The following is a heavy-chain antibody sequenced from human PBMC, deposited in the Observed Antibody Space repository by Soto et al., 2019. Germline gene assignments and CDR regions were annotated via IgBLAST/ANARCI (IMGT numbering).Heavy chain of an antibody. J-gene: IGHJ4*02. CDR3: ASTSPRYDDIWGSYRYYFDY. D-gene: IGHD3-16*02. Sequence: QLQLQESGPGLVKPSETLSLTCTVSGGSISSSSYYWGWIRQPPGKGLEWIGSIYYSGSTYYNPSLKSRVTISVDTSKNQFSLKLSSVTAAETAVYYCASTSPRYDDIWGSYRYYFDYWGQGTLVTVSS. CDR1: GGSISSSSYY. CDR2: IYYSGST. V-gene: IGHV4-39*01.